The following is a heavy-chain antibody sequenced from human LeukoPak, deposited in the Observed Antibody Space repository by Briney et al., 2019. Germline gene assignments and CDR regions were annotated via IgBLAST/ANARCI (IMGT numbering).Heavy chain of an antibody. Sequence: GGSLRLSCAASGFTFSSYGMHWVRQAPGKGLEWVAVIWYDGSNKYYADSVKGRSTISRDNSKNTLYLQMNSLRAEDTAVYYCARERRAYYYDSSGSIDYWGQGTLVTVSS. CDR3: ARERRAYYYDSSGSIDY. CDR1: GFTFSSYG. CDR2: IWYDGSNK. V-gene: IGHV3-33*01. J-gene: IGHJ4*02. D-gene: IGHD3-22*01.